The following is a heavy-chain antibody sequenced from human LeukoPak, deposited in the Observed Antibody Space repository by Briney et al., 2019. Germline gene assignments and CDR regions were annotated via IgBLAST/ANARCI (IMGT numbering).Heavy chain of an antibody. V-gene: IGHV1-8*03. CDR1: GYTFTSYD. CDR2: MNPNSGNT. CDR3: ASHYGSGSPEAFDI. J-gene: IGHJ3*02. D-gene: IGHD3-10*01. Sequence: GASVKVSCKASGYTFTSYDINWVRQATGQGLEWMGWMNPNSGNTGYAQKFQGRVTITRNTSISTAYMELSSLRSEDTAVYYCASHYGSGSPEAFDIWGQGTMVTVSS.